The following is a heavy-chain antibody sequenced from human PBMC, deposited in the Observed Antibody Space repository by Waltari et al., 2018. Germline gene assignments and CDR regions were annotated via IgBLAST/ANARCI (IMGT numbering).Heavy chain of an antibody. J-gene: IGHJ6*03. CDR2: IYYSGST. D-gene: IGHD3-3*01. CDR1: GGSISSHY. V-gene: IGHV4-59*11. Sequence: QVQLQESGPGLVKPSETLSLTCTVSGGSISSHYWSWIRQPPGKGLEWIGYIYYSGSTNDNPSLKSRVTISVDTSKNQFSLKLSSVTAADTAVYYCARGAIFGVVRGPDYYYMDVWGKGTTVTVSS. CDR3: ARGAIFGVVRGPDYYYMDV.